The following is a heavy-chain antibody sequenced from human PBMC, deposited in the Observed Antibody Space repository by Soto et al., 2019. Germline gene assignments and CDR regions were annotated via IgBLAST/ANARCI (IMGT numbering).Heavy chain of an antibody. CDR1: GFAFSRYW. V-gene: IGHV3-7*01. D-gene: IGHD5-18*01. CDR3: ARGGNSFGY. Sequence: ESGGGLVQPGGSLRLSCAASGFAFSRYWMSWVRQAPGKGLEWVANIKQDGSEKYYVDSVKGRFTISRDNVNNSLSLQMNSLRAEDTAVYYCARGGNSFGYWGQGTLVTVSS. CDR2: IKQDGSEK. J-gene: IGHJ4*02.